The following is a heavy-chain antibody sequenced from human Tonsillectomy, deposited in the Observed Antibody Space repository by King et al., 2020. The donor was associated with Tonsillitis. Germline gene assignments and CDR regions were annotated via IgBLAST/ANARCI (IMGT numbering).Heavy chain of an antibody. D-gene: IGHD6-13*01. CDR3: ARDLAAPGTKSFAI. J-gene: IGHJ3*02. Sequence: QLQESGPGLVKPSQTLSLTCAVSGGSISSGGYSWSWMRQPPGKGLEWIGYIYYSGSTYYNPSLKSRVTISVDTSKNQFSLKLTSVTAADTAVYYCARDLAAPGTKSFAIWGQGTMVTVSS. V-gene: IGHV4-30-4*07. CDR1: GGSISSGGYS. CDR2: IYYSGST.